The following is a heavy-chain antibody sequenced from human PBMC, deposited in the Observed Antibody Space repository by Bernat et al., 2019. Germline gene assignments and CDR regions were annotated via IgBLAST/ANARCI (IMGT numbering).Heavy chain of an antibody. CDR1: GFTFSDYY. V-gene: IGHV3-11*06. D-gene: IGHD3-3*01. CDR2: ISSSSSYT. Sequence: QVQLVVSGGGLVKPGGSLRLSCAASGFTFSDYYMSWIRQAPGKGLEWVSYISSSSSYTNYADSVKGRFTISRDNAKNSLYLQMNSLRAEDTAVYYCAGSGVRFLEWLADYWGQGTLVTVSS. J-gene: IGHJ4*02. CDR3: AGSGVRFLEWLADY.